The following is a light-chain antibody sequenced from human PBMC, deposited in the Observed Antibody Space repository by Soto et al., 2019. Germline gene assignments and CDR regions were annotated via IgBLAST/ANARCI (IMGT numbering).Light chain of an antibody. Sequence: DIQITQAPSTLSGTVGDRVTITCRASQTISSWLAWYQQKPGKAPKLLIYKASTLKSGVPSRFSGSGSGTEFTLTISSLQPDHFATYYCQQYNSYSEAFGQGTKA. CDR3: QQYNSYSEA. CDR1: QTISSW. J-gene: IGKJ1*01. V-gene: IGKV1-5*03. CDR2: KAS.